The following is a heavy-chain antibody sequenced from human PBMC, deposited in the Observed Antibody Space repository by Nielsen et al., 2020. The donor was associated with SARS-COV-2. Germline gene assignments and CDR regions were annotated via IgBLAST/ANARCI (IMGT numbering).Heavy chain of an antibody. D-gene: IGHD5-18*01. V-gene: IGHV4-39*01. CDR2: IYYSGST. CDR1: GGSISSSSYY. CDR3: ARTAMVPYYFDY. Sequence: GSLRLSCTVSGGSISSSSYYWGWIRQPPGKGLEWIGSIYYSGSTYYNPSLKSRVTISVDTSKNQFSLKLSSVTAADTAVYYCARTAMVPYYFDYWGQGTLVTVSS. J-gene: IGHJ4*02.